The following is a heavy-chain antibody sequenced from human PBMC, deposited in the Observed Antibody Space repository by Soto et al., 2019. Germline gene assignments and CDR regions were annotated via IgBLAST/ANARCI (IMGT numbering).Heavy chain of an antibody. J-gene: IGHJ6*02. CDR1: GTIFSRYT. CDR3: ARGLGGRMDD. D-gene: IGHD3-16*01. V-gene: IGHV1-69*08. CDR2: IIPILGET. Sequence: QVQLVQSGAEVKKPGSPVRVSRKASGTIFSRYTFSLVRQAPGQGLEWMGRIIPILGETNSAQKFQGRVTLTADKSTNTAYMELNSLRLEDTALYYCARGLGGRMDDWGQGTTVTVSS.